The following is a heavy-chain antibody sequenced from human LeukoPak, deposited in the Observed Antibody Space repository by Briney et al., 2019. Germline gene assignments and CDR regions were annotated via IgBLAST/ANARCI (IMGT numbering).Heavy chain of an antibody. V-gene: IGHV3-23*01. Sequence: PGGSLRLSCAASGFTFSSYAMSWVRQAPGKGLEWVSGIRGSGDIPYYADSVKGRFTISRDNFKNTLYLQMNSLRAEDTAVYYCAKTRIVCTSVSCPGGGFDYWGHGTLVTVSS. J-gene: IGHJ4*01. CDR1: GFTFSSYA. CDR2: IRGSGDIP. CDR3: AKTRIVCTSVSCPGGGFDY. D-gene: IGHD2-2*01.